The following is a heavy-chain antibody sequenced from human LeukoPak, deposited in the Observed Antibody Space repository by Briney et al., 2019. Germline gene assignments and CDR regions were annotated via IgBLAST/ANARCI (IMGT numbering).Heavy chain of an antibody. CDR1: RFTFSSYW. Sequence: PGGSLRLSCAASRFTFSSYWFHWVRQAPGKRLVWVSRIGNGGSDTIYADSVKGRFTISRDNAKSTLYLQMNSLKAEYTAVYYCARGGYDHAFDIWGQGTMVTVSS. J-gene: IGHJ3*02. CDR3: ARGGYDHAFDI. CDR2: IGNGGSDT. V-gene: IGHV3-74*01. D-gene: IGHD2-15*01.